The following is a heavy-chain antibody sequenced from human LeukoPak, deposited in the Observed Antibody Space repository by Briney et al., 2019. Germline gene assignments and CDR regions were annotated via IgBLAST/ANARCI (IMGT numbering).Heavy chain of an antibody. V-gene: IGHV5-51*01. J-gene: IGHJ4*02. Sequence: GESLKISCKGSGYSFTSYWIGWARRMPGKGLEWMGIIYPGDSDTRYSPSFQGQVTISADKSISTAYLQWSSLKASDTAMYYCARTKGRVYYGSGSSPPSALDYWGQGTLVTVSS. CDR3: ARTKGRVYYGSGSSPPSALDY. CDR2: IYPGDSDT. D-gene: IGHD3-10*01. CDR1: GYSFTSYW.